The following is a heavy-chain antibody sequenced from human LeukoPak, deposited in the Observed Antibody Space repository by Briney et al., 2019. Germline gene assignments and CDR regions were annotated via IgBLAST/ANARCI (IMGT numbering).Heavy chain of an antibody. CDR3: AKDDLKRYDFWSGYNYYYMDV. CDR1: GFTFSSYG. Sequence: GGSLRLSCAASGFTFSSYGMPWVRQAPGKGLEWVAFIRYDGSNKYYADSVKGRFTISRDNSKNTLYLQMNSVRAEDTAVYYCAKDDLKRYDFWSGYNYYYMDVWGKGTTVTVSS. J-gene: IGHJ6*03. D-gene: IGHD3-3*01. V-gene: IGHV3-30*02. CDR2: IRYDGSNK.